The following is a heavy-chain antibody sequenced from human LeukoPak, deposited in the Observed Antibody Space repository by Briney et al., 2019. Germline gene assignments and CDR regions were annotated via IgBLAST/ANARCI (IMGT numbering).Heavy chain of an antibody. Sequence: GASVKVSCKASGYTFTGYYMHWMRQAPGQGLEWVGWMNPNSGNTGYAQTFQGKLTMTRNTSIKTAYMELSSLRSEDTAVYYCARRFYDNLTGHTWYDYWGQGTLVTVSS. CDR2: MNPNSGNT. D-gene: IGHD3-9*01. CDR3: ARRFYDNLTGHTWYDY. J-gene: IGHJ4*02. CDR1: GYTFTGYY. V-gene: IGHV1-8*02.